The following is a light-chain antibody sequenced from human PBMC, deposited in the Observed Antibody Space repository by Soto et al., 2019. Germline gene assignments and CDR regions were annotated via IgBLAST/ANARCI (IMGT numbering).Light chain of an antibody. CDR3: QQYNNWPPIT. Sequence: VLTQSPGTLSLSPGARATLSFRSSESLSNNYLAWYQQKPGQAPRLLIYGASTRATGIPARFSGSGSGTEFTLTISSLQSEDFAVYYCQQYNNWPPITFGQGTRLEVK. J-gene: IGKJ5*01. CDR2: GAS. CDR1: ESLSNN. V-gene: IGKV3-15*01.